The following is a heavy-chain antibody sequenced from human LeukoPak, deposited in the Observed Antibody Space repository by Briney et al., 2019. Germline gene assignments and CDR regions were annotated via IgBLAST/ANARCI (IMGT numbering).Heavy chain of an antibody. CDR2: IKRKIDGGTT. Sequence: KTGGSLRLSCAASGFTFSNAWMSWVRQAPGKGLEWVGRIKRKIDGGTTDFAAPVKGRFTISRDDSKNTLYLQMNSLKTEDTAVYYCTTDQFIYYDSSGYYYKTEYFQHWGQGTLVTVSS. CDR3: TTDQFIYYDSSGYYYKTEYFQH. V-gene: IGHV3-15*01. CDR1: GFTFSNAW. J-gene: IGHJ1*01. D-gene: IGHD3-22*01.